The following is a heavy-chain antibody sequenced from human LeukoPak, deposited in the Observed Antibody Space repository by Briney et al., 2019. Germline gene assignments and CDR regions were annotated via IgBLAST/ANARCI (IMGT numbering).Heavy chain of an antibody. CDR2: IRYDGSNK. CDR1: GFTFSSYG. Sequence: GGSLRLSCAASGFTFSSYGMHWVRQAPGKGLEWVAFIRYDGSNKYYADSVKGRFTISRDNSKNTLYLQMNSLRAEDTAVYYCARRAGDYSHPYDYWGQGILVTVSS. J-gene: IGHJ4*02. D-gene: IGHD3-22*01. V-gene: IGHV3-30*02. CDR3: ARRAGDYSHPYDY.